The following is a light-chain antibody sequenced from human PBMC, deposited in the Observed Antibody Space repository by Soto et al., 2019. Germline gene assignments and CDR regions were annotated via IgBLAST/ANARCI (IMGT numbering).Light chain of an antibody. CDR1: SSDVGGYNY. CDR2: EVT. V-gene: IGLV2-8*01. CDR3: SSYAGGNNSCV. J-gene: IGLJ1*01. Sequence: QSVLTQPPSASVSPGQSVTISCTGASSDVGGYNYVSWYQQHPGKAPKLMIYEVTKRPSGVPDRFSGSKSGNTASLTVSGLQPEDEADYYCSSYAGGNNSCVFGTGTEVTVL.